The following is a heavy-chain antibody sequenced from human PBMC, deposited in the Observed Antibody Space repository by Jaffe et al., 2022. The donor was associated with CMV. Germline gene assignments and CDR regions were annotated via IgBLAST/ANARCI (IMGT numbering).Heavy chain of an antibody. Sequence: EVQLVESGGGLVQPGRSLRLSCAASGFTFDDYAMHWVRQAPGKGLEWVSGISWNSGSIGYADSVKGRFTISRDNAKNSLYLQMNSLRAEDTALYYCAKDPGYRDYYYYGMDVWGQGTTVTVSS. D-gene: IGHD5-18*01. V-gene: IGHV3-9*01. CDR2: ISWNSGSI. CDR3: AKDPGYRDYYYYGMDV. CDR1: GFTFDDYA. J-gene: IGHJ6*02.